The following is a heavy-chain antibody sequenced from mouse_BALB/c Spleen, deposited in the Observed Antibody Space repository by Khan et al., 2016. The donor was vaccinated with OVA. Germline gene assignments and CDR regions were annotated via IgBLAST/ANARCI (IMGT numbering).Heavy chain of an antibody. CDR2: INPSNGRT. D-gene: IGHD2-4*01. CDR3: ARPTMITAEFAY. V-gene: IGHV1S81*02. CDR1: GYTFTTYW. Sequence: QVQLQQSGAELVKPGASMKLSCKATGYTFTTYWMHWVKQRPGQGLEWIGEINPSNGRTNYNEKFKRKATLIVDKSSSTAYMQLSSLTSEDSAVYSCARPTMITAEFAYWGQGTLVTVSA. J-gene: IGHJ3*01.